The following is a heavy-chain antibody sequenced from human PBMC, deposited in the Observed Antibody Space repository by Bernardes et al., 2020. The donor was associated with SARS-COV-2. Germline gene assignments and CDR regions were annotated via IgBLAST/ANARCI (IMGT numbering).Heavy chain of an antibody. D-gene: IGHD3-9*01. V-gene: IGHV3-66*02. J-gene: IGHJ4*02. CDR1: GFTVSNNY. CDR3: ASQNRPFFDILTGSYF. CDR2: IYSGGRP. Sequence: GGSLRLSCAASGFTVSNNYVNWVRQAPGKGLEWVSVIYSGGRPNYADSVKGRFTISRDNSKNTLYLQMDSLRTEDTAVYYCASQNRPFFDILTGSYFWGQGTLVTVSS.